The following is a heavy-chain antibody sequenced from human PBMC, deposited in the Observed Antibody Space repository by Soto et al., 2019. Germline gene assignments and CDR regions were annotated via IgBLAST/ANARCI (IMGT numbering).Heavy chain of an antibody. D-gene: IGHD2-15*01. J-gene: IGHJ5*02. Sequence: QVQLVESGGRVVQPGRSLRLSCAASGFTFSSYGMHWVRQAPGKGLEWVAVISYDGSNKYYADSVKGRCTISRDNSKNTLYLQMNSLRAEDTAVYYCAKDMSSGDIVVVVAANWFDPWGQGTLVTVSS. CDR2: ISYDGSNK. V-gene: IGHV3-30*18. CDR1: GFTFSSYG. CDR3: AKDMSSGDIVVVVAANWFDP.